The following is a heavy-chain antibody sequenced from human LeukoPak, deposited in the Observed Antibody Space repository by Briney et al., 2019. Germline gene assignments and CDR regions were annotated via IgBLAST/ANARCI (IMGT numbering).Heavy chain of an antibody. CDR1: GFSFSSSG. CDR2: ICYDGSHK. D-gene: IGHD3-10*01. J-gene: IGHJ5*02. V-gene: IGHV3-33*01. CDR3: ARSLMVRGAINWLDP. Sequence: GGSLRLSCAASGFSFSSSGMHWVRQAPGKGLEWVAVICYDGSHKYYADSVKGRFTISRDNSKNTMYLQMNSLRVEDTAVYYCARSLMVRGAINWLDPWGQGTLVIVSS.